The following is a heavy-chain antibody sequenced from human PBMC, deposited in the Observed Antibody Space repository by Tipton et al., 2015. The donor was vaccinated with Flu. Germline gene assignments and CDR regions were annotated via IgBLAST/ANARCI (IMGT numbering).Heavy chain of an antibody. J-gene: IGHJ4*02. CDR1: GGSISSSRYY. CDR3: ARFSVRGESDY. Sequence: PGLVKPSETLSLTCTVSGGSISSSRYYWGWLRQSPGKGLEWIGSIHYTGGTHHNPSLKSRVTISVDTSKNQFSLKLRSVTAADTAVYYCARFSVRGESDYWGQGTLVTVSS. D-gene: IGHD3-10*01. V-gene: IGHV4-39*07. CDR2: IHYTGGT.